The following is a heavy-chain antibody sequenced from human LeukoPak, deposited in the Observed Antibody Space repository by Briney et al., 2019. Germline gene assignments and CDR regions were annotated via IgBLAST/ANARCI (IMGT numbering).Heavy chain of an antibody. CDR1: GFTFDDYA. Sequence: PGGSLRLSCAASGFTFDDYAMHWVRQAPGKGQEWVSGISWNSGSIGYADSVKGRFTISRDNAKNSLYLQMNSLRAEDTALYYCAKDGIAAAGPFDYWGQGTLVTVSS. D-gene: IGHD6-13*01. V-gene: IGHV3-9*01. J-gene: IGHJ4*02. CDR3: AKDGIAAAGPFDY. CDR2: ISWNSGSI.